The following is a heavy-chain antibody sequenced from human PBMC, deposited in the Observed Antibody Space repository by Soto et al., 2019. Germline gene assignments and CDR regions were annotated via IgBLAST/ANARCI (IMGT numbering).Heavy chain of an antibody. V-gene: IGHV4-30-4*01. CDR3: TRLRWEVDKNYFGP. Sequence: TSETLSLTCSVSGGSISSADHYWSWIRQPPGKGLEWMGYIYHSGNTHYNPSLKSRITISIDTSTNRFSLNLTSVTAADTAVHFLTRLRWEVDKNYFGPWGRGALGAIAS. CDR1: GGSISSADHY. D-gene: IGHD4-17*01. J-gene: IGHJ5*02. CDR2: IYHSGNT.